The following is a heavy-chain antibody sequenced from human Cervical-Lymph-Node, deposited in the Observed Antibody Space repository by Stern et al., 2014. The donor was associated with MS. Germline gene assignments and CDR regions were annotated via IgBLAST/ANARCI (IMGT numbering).Heavy chain of an antibody. CDR1: GGTFSSYA. Sequence: DQLVESGAEVKKPGSSVKVSCKASGGTFSSYAISWVRQAPGQGLEWMGGIIPIFGTTNYTQKFQGRVTITADESTSTAYMELSSLRYEDTAVYYCAISYYYTSQRQWGQGTLVTVSS. J-gene: IGHJ4*02. D-gene: IGHD3-3*01. V-gene: IGHV1-69*01. CDR3: AISYYYTSQRQ. CDR2: IIPIFGTT.